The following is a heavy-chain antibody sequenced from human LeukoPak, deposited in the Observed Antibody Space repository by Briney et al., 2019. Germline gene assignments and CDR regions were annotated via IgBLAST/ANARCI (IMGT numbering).Heavy chain of an antibody. CDR2: FDPEDGET. V-gene: IGHV1-24*01. CDR1: GYTLTELS. J-gene: IGHJ4*02. Sequence: ASVKVSCKVSGYTLTELSMHWVRQAPGKGLEWMGGFDPEDGETIYAQKFQGRVTMTEDTSTDTAYMELSSLGSEDTAVYYCATVDSSGYHSHYFDYWGQGTLVTVSS. D-gene: IGHD3-22*01. CDR3: ATVDSSGYHSHYFDY.